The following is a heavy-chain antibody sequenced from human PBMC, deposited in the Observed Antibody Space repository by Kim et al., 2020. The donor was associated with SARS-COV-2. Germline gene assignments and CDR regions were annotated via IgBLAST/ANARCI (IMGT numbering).Heavy chain of an antibody. CDR3: ARQRGTHVLLWFGELANWFDP. CDR1: GYSFTSYW. Sequence: GESLKISCKGSGYSFTSYWIGWVRQMPWKGLEWMGIIYPGDSDTRYSPSFQGQVTISADKSISTAYLQWSSLKASDTAMYYCARQRGTHVLLWFGELANWFDPWGQGTLVTVSS. D-gene: IGHD3-10*01. CDR2: IYPGDSDT. V-gene: IGHV5-51*01. J-gene: IGHJ5*02.